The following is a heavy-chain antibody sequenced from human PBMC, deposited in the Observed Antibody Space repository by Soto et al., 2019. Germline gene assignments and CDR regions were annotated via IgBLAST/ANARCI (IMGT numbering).Heavy chain of an antibody. D-gene: IGHD2-15*01. CDR1: GYTFTSYA. J-gene: IGHJ6*03. CDR2: INAGNGNT. V-gene: IGHV1-3*01. Sequence: GASVKVSCKASGYTFTSYAMHWVRQAPGQRLEWTGWINAGNGNTKYSQKFQGRVTITRDTSASTAYMELSSLRSEDTAVYYCAVPLPTRYCSGGSCYYYYYYMDVWGKGTTVTVSS. CDR3: AVPLPTRYCSGGSCYYYYYYMDV.